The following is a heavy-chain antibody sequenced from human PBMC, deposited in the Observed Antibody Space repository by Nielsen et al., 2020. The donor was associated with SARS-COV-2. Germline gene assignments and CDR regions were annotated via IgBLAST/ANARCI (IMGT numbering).Heavy chain of an antibody. V-gene: IGHV3-48*03. CDR3: ARPSPNDYVYFDV. Sequence: GESLKISCAVSGFTFSSYDFNWVHQAPGKGLEWISYISRSGATKFYADSVKGRFTISRDTARKSIYLQLNNLRADDTAVYYCARPSPNDYVYFDVWGQGTLVTVSS. D-gene: IGHD4-17*01. CDR1: GFTFSSYD. CDR2: ISRSGATK. J-gene: IGHJ4*02.